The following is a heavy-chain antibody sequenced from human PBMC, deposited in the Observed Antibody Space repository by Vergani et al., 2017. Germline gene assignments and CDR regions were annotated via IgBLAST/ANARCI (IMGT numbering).Heavy chain of an antibody. J-gene: IGHJ4*02. V-gene: IGHV3-30*02. Sequence: QVYLVESGGGVVQPGGSLRLSCAASGLTFSDYGIHWVRQAPGKGLEWVTFIRYDGNNKYYADSVKGRFTISRDISKNMVYLQMNYLKTEDTAVYYCARSSLRLYYYFQYWGQGTLVTVSS. CDR1: GLTFSDYG. CDR3: ARSSLRLYYYFQY. D-gene: IGHD3-16*02. CDR2: IRYDGNNK.